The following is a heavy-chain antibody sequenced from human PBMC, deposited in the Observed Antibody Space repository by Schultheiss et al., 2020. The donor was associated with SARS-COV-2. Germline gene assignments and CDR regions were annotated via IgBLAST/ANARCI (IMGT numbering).Heavy chain of an antibody. CDR3: ARTGLLCSGGSCYTDYYYYMDV. CDR1: GGTFSSYA. J-gene: IGHJ6*03. V-gene: IGHV1-69*05. D-gene: IGHD2-15*01. CDR2: IIPIFGTA. Sequence: SVKVSCKASGGTFSSYAISWVRQAPGQGLEWMGGIIPIFGTANYAQKFQGRVTITRDTSASTAYMELSSLRSEDTAVYYCARTGLLCSGGSCYTDYYYYMDVWGKGTTVTVSS.